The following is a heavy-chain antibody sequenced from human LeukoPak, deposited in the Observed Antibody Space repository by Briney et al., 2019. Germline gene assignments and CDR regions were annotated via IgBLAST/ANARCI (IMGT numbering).Heavy chain of an antibody. Sequence: SGGSLRLSCAASGFTFSSYAMSWVRQAPGKGLEWVANIKEDGSKKNYVDSVKGRFTISRDNAKNSLYLQMNSLRAEDTAVYYCARYCSGGSCWDYWGQGTLVTVSS. CDR1: GFTFSSYA. V-gene: IGHV3-7*01. D-gene: IGHD2-15*01. CDR3: ARYCSGGSCWDY. J-gene: IGHJ4*02. CDR2: IKEDGSKK.